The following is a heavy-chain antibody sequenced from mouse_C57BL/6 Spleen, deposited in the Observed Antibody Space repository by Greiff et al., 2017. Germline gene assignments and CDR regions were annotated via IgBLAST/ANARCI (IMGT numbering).Heavy chain of an antibody. V-gene: IGHV1-72*01. J-gene: IGHJ4*01. D-gene: IGHD1-1*01. CDR1: GYTFTSYW. CDR3: AREGYYGSSYAKDD. CDR2: IDPNSGGN. Sequence: QVQLKQPGAELVKPGASVLLSCKASGYTFTSYWMHWVKQRPGRGLEWIGRIDPNSGGNKYNEKFKSKATLTVDKPSSKAYMQLCSLTSKDSSVYYCAREGYYGSSYAKDDWGQGTSVTVSS.